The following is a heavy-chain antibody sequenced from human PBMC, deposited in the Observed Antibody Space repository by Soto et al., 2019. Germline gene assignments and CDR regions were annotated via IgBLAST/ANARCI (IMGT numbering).Heavy chain of an antibody. V-gene: IGHV3-23*01. CDR1: GFTFTTYA. J-gene: IGHJ4*02. D-gene: IGHD1-26*01. Sequence: EVQLLESGGGLVQPGGSLRLSCAASGFTFTTYAMSWVRQAPGKGLEWVSGVTDSGGKTYYADSVKGRFTISRDNSKNTLYLQMNSLRAKDTAVYYCAKGFIVAATTPEFDYWGQGTLVTVSS. CDR3: AKGFIVAATTPEFDY. CDR2: VTDSGGKT.